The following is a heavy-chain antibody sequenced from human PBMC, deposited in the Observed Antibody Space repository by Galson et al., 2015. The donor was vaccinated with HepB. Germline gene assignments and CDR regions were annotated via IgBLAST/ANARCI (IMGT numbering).Heavy chain of an antibody. CDR3: ARDRVGTHNWFDP. D-gene: IGHD2-15*01. CDR1: GGTFSSYA. CDR2: IIPILGIA. Sequence: SVKVSCKASGGTFSSYAISWVRQAPGQGLEWMGGIIPILGIANYAQKFQGRVTITADKSTSTAYMELSSLRSEDTAVYYCARDRVGTHNWFDPWGQGTLVTVSS. J-gene: IGHJ5*02. V-gene: IGHV1-69*10.